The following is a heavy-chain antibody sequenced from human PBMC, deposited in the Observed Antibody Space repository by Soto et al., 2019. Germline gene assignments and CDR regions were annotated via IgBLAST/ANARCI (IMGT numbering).Heavy chain of an antibody. D-gene: IGHD5-18*01. J-gene: IGHJ6*02. CDR3: ARDGTAMRKQPDYYYYGMDV. CDR2: ISGSGGST. V-gene: IGHV3-23*01. Sequence: PGGSLRLSCAASGFTFSSYAMSWVRQAPGKGLEWVSAISGSGGSTYYADSVKGRFTISRDNSKNTLYLQMNSLRAEDTAVYYCARDGTAMRKQPDYYYYGMDVWGQGTTVTVSS. CDR1: GFTFSSYA.